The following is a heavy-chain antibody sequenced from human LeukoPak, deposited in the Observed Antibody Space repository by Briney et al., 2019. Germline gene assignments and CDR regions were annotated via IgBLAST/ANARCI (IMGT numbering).Heavy chain of an antibody. J-gene: IGHJ6*02. Sequence: KTGGSLRLSCAASGFTFSSYSMNWVRQAPGKGLEWVSSISSSSSDIYYADSVKGRFTISRDNAKNSLYLQMNSLRAEDTAVYYCAREYYYGSGSYTNGMDVWGQGTTVTVSS. D-gene: IGHD3-10*01. CDR1: GFTFSSYS. CDR2: ISSSSSDI. CDR3: AREYYYGSGSYTNGMDV. V-gene: IGHV3-21*01.